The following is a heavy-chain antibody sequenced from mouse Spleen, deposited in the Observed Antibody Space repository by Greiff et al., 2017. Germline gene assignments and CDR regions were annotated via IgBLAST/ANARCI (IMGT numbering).Heavy chain of an antibody. D-gene: IGHD2-10*02. J-gene: IGHJ4*01. Sequence: QVQLKESGPGLVQPSQSLSITCTVSGFSLTSYGVHWVRQSPGKGLEWLGVIWRGGSTDYNAAFMSRLSITKDNSKSQVFFKMNSLQADDTAIYYCAKTKGLVWPYAMDYWGQGTSVTVSS. CDR2: IWRGGST. V-gene: IGHV2-5*01. CDR3: AKTKGLVWPYAMDY. CDR1: GFSLTSYG.